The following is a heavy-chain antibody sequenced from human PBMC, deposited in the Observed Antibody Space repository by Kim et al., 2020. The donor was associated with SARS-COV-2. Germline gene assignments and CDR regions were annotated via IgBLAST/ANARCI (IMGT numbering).Heavy chain of an antibody. V-gene: IGHV1-69*01. D-gene: IGHD2-2*02. Sequence: APKVQGRVTITADESTSTAYMELSSLRSEDTAVYYCARGLVPAAIGPFDYWGQGTLVTVSS. J-gene: IGHJ4*02. CDR3: ARGLVPAAIGPFDY.